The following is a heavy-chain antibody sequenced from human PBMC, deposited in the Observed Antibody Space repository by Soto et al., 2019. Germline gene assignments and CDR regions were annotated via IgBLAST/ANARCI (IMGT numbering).Heavy chain of an antibody. D-gene: IGHD1-1*01. J-gene: IGHJ4*02. CDR3: AKHLADRYHFDY. Sequence: GGSLRLSCAASGFTFSAYWMNWVRQAPGKGLEWVANINQDGSETSYVDSVKGRFTISRDNAKSSLYLQMNSLRAEDTAVYYCAKHLADRYHFDYWGLGTLVTVS. CDR2: INQDGSET. V-gene: IGHV3-7*03. CDR1: GFTFSAYW.